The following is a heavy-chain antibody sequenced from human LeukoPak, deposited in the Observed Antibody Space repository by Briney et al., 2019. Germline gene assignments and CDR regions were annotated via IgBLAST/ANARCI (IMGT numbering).Heavy chain of an antibody. CDR1: GFTLSDYY. CDR3: ARRRDFIDY. V-gene: IGHV3-11*01. Sequence: GGSLRLSCAASGFTLSDYYMSWIRQAPGKGLERVSYSSSSGSTIYYADSVKGRFAISRDNAKNSLYLQMNSLRAEDTAVYYCARRRDFIDYWGQGTLVTVSS. CDR2: SSSSGSTI. J-gene: IGHJ4*02. D-gene: IGHD3/OR15-3a*01.